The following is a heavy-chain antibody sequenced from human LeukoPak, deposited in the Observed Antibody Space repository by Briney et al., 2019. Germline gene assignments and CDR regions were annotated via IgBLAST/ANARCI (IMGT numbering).Heavy chain of an antibody. CDR1: GFTFSSYS. V-gene: IGHV3-48*01. D-gene: IGHD4-17*01. CDR3: TNYGVYTGYYFMDV. Sequence: PGGSLRLSCAASGFTFSSYSMNWVRQAPGKGLEWVSYISSSSSTIYYADSVKGRFTISRDNAKNSLYLQMNSLRAEDTAVYYCTNYGVYTGYYFMDVWGKGTTVTVSS. CDR2: ISSSSSTI. J-gene: IGHJ6*03.